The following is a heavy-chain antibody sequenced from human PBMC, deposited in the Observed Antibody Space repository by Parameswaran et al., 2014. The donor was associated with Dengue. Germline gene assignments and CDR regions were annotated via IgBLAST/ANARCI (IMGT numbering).Heavy chain of an antibody. CDR2: IYYNGAT. J-gene: IGHJ4*02. Sequence: AGGSLRLSCTVSGDSFSSSSSYWGWIRQPPGKGLEWIGSIYYNGATQYNPSLKSRVTISVDTSKNQFSLNLSSETAADTAVYYCAKYTSGTMFDYWGQGMLVTVSS. D-gene: IGHD6-13*01. CDR1: GDSFSSSSSY. V-gene: IGHV4-39*01. CDR3: AKYTSGTMFDY.